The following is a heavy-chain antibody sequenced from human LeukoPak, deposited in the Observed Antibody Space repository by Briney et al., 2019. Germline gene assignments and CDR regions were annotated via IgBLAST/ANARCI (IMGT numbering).Heavy chain of an antibody. J-gene: IGHJ4*01. D-gene: IGHD6-13*01. CDR2: IRQDGGEK. V-gene: IGHV3-7*01. Sequence: GGSLRLSCAVSGFTFTDYWMNWVRQAPGKGLEWVASIRQDGGEKSYVDSVKGRFTISRDNTKSSLYLQIDSLRAEDTAVYYRSRDGTAAGLYFDLWGQGTLVTASS. CDR3: SRDGTAAGLYFDL. CDR1: GFTFTDYW.